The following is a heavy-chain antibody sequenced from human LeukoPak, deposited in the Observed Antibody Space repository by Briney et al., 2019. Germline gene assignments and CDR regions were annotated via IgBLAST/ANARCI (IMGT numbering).Heavy chain of an antibody. CDR2: ISYDGSNK. V-gene: IGHV3-30*18. CDR1: GFTFSSYG. D-gene: IGHD3-10*01. CDR3: AKAECPMVRGVICAFDI. Sequence: PGGSLRLSCAASGFTFSSYGMHWDRQAPGKGLEWVAVISYDGSNKYYADSVKGRFTISRDNSKNTLYLQMNSLRAEDTAVYYCAKAECPMVRGVICAFDIWGQGTMVTVSS. J-gene: IGHJ3*02.